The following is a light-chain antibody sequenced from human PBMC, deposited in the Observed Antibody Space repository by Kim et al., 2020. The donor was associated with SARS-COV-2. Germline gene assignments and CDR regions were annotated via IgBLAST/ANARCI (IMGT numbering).Light chain of an antibody. CDR3: NSRDSSGNRV. CDR2: GKN. V-gene: IGLV3-19*01. J-gene: IGLJ3*02. CDR1: SLRSYY. Sequence: ELTQDPAVSVAFGQTVRITCQGDSLRSYYASWYQQKPGQAPVLVIYGKNNRPSGIPDRFSCSSSGNTAFLTITGAQAEDEADYYCNSRDSSGNRVFGGG.